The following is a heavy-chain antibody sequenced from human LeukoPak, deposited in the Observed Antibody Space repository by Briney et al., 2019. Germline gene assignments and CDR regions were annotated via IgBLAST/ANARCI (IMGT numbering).Heavy chain of an antibody. D-gene: IGHD2-21*02. CDR1: GFTFSGYW. V-gene: IGHV3-7*01. J-gene: IGHJ4*02. CDR3: ARNSPNCGGDCYYDY. Sequence: GGSLRLSCAASGFTFSGYWMSWVRQAPGKGLEWVANIKQDGSEKYYADSVKGRFTISRDSAKNSLYLQMNSLRAEDTAVYYCARNSPNCGGDCYYDYWGQGTLVTVSP. CDR2: IKQDGSEK.